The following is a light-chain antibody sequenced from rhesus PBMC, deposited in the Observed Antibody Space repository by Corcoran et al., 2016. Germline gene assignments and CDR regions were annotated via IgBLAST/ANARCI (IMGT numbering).Light chain of an antibody. CDR2: GGS. V-gene: IGKV2-61*01. CDR3: MQHKALPLT. Sequence: DIVMTQTPLSLPVTPGEPASISCRSGQSLLHTDGYTYLDWYLQKHGQSPQLLIYGGSNRSSGGPERFGGSGSCTDFTLKISKVEAEDVGVYYCMQHKALPLTFGGGTKVEFK. CDR1: QSLLHTDGYTY. J-gene: IGKJ4*01.